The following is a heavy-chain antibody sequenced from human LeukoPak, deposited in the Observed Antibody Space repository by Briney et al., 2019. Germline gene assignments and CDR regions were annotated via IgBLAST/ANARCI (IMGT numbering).Heavy chain of an antibody. D-gene: IGHD6-13*01. Sequence: GESLRLSCAASEFAFSDYYMTWIRQAPGKGLEWVSYIGNSGDTTHYVDSVRGRFTISRDSARNSLALQMDSLRVEDTAIYYCARGPRAAVGIYYYYMDVWGEGTTVTVSS. J-gene: IGHJ6*03. CDR3: ARGPRAAVGIYYYYMDV. CDR1: EFAFSDYY. CDR2: IGNSGDTT. V-gene: IGHV3-11*04.